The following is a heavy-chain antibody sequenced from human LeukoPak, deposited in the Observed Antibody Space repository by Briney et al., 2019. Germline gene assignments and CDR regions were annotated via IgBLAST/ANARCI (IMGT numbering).Heavy chain of an antibody. Sequence: GESLKISCKGSGYSFTRYWIGWVRQIPGKGLEWMGIIFPGDSDTRYSPSFQGQVTISADKSISTAYLQWSSLKASDTAMYYCAREPGSYFDDACDIWGQRKMFTASS. CDR1: GYSFTRYW. D-gene: IGHD3-10*01. J-gene: IGHJ3*02. CDR2: IFPGDSDT. CDR3: AREPGSYFDDACDI. V-gene: IGHV5-51*01.